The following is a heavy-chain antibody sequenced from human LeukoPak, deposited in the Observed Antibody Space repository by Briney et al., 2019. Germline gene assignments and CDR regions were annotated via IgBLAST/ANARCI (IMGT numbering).Heavy chain of an antibody. V-gene: IGHV4-39*01. Sequence: SETLSLTCTVSGGSISTRNYYWGWIRQPPGKGLEWIGGIYYSGSPYYNPSLTSRVTISVDTSKNQFSLKLRSMTAADTAVYYCARHVQDLGIKVWGQGTTVTVSS. J-gene: IGHJ6*02. CDR3: ARHVQDLGIKV. CDR1: GGSISTRNYY. CDR2: IYYSGSP.